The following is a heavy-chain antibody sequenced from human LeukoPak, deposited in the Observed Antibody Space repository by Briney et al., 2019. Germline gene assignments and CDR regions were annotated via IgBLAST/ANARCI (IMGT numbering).Heavy chain of an antibody. CDR3: ARDFKIAGRYYYYGMDV. D-gene: IGHD3-10*01. J-gene: IGHJ6*02. CDR1: GGSISSYY. Sequence: SETLSLTCTVSGGSISSYYWSWIRQPPGKGLEWIGYIYYSGSTNYNPSLKSRVTISVDTSKNQFSLKLSSVTAADTAVYYCARDFKIAGRYYYYGMDVWGQGTTVTVSS. V-gene: IGHV4-59*12. CDR2: IYYSGST.